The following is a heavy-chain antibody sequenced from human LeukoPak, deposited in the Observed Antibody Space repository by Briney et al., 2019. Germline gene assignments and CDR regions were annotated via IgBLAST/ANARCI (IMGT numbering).Heavy chain of an antibody. V-gene: IGHV3-23*01. D-gene: IGHD3-22*01. CDR2: ISGDADST. CDR3: ARDIQVTTYYDSSDYYGMDV. CDR1: GFTFSNYA. Sequence: GGSLRLSCAAFGFTFSNYAMSWVRQAPGRGLEWVSAISGDADSTYYADSVKGRFTISRDDSKNTLYLQMNSLRAEDTAVYYCARDIQVTTYYDSSDYYGMDVWGQGTTVTVSS. J-gene: IGHJ6*02.